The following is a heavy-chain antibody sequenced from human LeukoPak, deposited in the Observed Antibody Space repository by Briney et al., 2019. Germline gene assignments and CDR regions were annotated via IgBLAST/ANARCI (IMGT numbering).Heavy chain of an antibody. CDR3: ARQAGMVRGVYDY. Sequence: GESLKISCKGSGYSFTSYWIGWARQMPGKGLEWMGIIYPGDSDTRYSPSFQGQVTLSADKSISTAYLQWSSLKASDTALYYCARQAGMVRGVYDYWGQGTLVTVSS. D-gene: IGHD3-10*01. CDR1: GYSFTSYW. V-gene: IGHV5-51*01. J-gene: IGHJ4*02. CDR2: IYPGDSDT.